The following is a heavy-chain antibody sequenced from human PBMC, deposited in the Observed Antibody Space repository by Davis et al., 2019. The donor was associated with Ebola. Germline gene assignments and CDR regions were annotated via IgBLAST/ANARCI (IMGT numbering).Heavy chain of an antibody. V-gene: IGHV3-23*01. CDR1: GFTFSSYA. CDR2: ISGSGGST. J-gene: IGHJ4*02. CDR3: AKDLHPPHYYGSGSYDY. D-gene: IGHD3-10*01. Sequence: GESLKISCAASGFTFSSYAMSWVRQAPGKGLEWVSAISGSGGSTYYADSVKGRFTISRDNSKNTLYLQMNSLRAEDTAVYYCAKDLHPPHYYGSGSYDYWGQGTLVTVSS.